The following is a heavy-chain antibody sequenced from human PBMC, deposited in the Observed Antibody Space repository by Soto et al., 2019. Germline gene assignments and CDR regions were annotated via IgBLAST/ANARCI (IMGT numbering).Heavy chain of an antibody. Sequence: EVQLLESGGGLVRSGRSLRLSCGASGFVFSDFAMSWVRQAPGKGLEWVSTISGDGGDIYADSVKGRFTVSRDNSKNMLYLQIDSLRVDDAATYYCAKLQRSNIQQWLQAFNAWGQGTRVTVSA. CDR2: ISGDGG. V-gene: IGHV3-23*01. CDR1: GFVFSDFA. J-gene: IGHJ3*01. D-gene: IGHD6-19*01. CDR3: AKLQRSNIQQWLQAFNA.